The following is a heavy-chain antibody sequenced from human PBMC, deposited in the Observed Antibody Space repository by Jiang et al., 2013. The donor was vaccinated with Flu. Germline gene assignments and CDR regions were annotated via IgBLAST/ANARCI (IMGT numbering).Heavy chain of an antibody. CDR3: ARTGGSGKTFDP. D-gene: IGHD3-10*01. Sequence: LLKPSETLSLTCTVSGGSISSSSYYWGWIRQPPGKGLEWIGSIYYSGSTYYNPSLKSRVTISVDTSKNQFSLKLSSVTAADTAVYHCARTGGSGKTFDPWGQGTLVTVSS. CDR1: GGSISSSSYY. J-gene: IGHJ5*02. CDR2: IYYSGST. V-gene: IGHV4-39*01.